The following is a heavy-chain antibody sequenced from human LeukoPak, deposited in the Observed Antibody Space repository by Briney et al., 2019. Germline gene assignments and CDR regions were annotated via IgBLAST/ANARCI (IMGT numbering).Heavy chain of an antibody. J-gene: IGHJ3*02. D-gene: IGHD2-2*01. CDR2: INHSGST. Sequence: SQTLSLTCTVSGGSISSGGYYWSWIRQPPGKGLEWIGEINHSGSTNYNPSLKSRVTISVDTSKNQFSLKLSSVTAADTAVYYCARNIVVVPAAQRRAFDIWGQGTMVTVSS. V-gene: IGHV4-30-2*01. CDR1: GGSISSGGYY. CDR3: ARNIVVVPAAQRRAFDI.